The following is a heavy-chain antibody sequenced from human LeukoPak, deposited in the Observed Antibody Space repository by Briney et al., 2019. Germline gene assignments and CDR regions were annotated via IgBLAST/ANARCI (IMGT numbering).Heavy chain of an antibody. CDR1: GFTLSGYG. J-gene: IGHJ4*02. D-gene: IGHD5-18*01. CDR2: IRYDGSNK. Sequence: PGGSLRLSCAASGFTLSGYGMHWVRQAPGKGLEWVAFIRYDGSNKDYADSVKGRFTTSRDNSKNTLYLQMNSLRAEDTAVYYCAKDRGYSYGDFDFWGQGTLVTVPS. V-gene: IGHV3-30*02. CDR3: AKDRGYSYGDFDF.